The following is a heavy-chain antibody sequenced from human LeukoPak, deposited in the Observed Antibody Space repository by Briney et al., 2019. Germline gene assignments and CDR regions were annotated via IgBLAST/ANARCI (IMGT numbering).Heavy chain of an antibody. V-gene: IGHV3-23*01. CDR2: ISGSGVT. CDR3: AKDLRLISRGIAAASRVNWFDP. J-gene: IGHJ5*02. Sequence: GGSLRLSCAASGFTFSTSAMTWVRQAPGKGLEWVSGISGSGVTDYADSVKGRFTISRDKSKNTLYLQMNSLRAEDTAVYYCAKDLRLISRGIAAASRVNWFDPWGQGTLVTVSS. D-gene: IGHD6-13*01. CDR1: GFTFSTSA.